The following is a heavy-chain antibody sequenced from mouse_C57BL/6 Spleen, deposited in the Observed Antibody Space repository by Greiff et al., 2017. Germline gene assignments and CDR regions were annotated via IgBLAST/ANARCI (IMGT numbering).Heavy chain of an antibody. Sequence: VQLMESGAELVRPGTSVKVSCKASGYAFTNYLIEWVKQRPGQGLEWIGVINPGSGGTNYNEKFKGKATLTADKSSSTAYMQLSSLTSEDSAVYFCARNHYYAMDYWGQGTSVTVSS. CDR1: GYAFTNYL. V-gene: IGHV1-54*01. CDR3: ARNHYYAMDY. J-gene: IGHJ4*01. CDR2: INPGSGGT.